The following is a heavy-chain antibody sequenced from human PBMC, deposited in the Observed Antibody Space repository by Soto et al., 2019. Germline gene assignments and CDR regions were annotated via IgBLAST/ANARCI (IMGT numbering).Heavy chain of an antibody. CDR2: ISSSGSFM. CDR3: ARDPPTGTTLDWVDS. CDR1: GFSFSSDS. J-gene: IGHJ5*01. V-gene: IGHV3-21*01. Sequence: EVQLVESGGGLVKPGGSLRLSCAASGFSFSSDSMGWVRQAPGKGLEWVSSISSSGSFMNYADSVKGRFTISRDNAKNSLYLQMSSLKDEYTAVYYCARDPPTGTTLDWVDSWGQGTLVTVSS. D-gene: IGHD1-7*01.